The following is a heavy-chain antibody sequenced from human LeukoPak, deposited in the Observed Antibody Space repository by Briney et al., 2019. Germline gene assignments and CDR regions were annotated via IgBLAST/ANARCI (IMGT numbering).Heavy chain of an antibody. Sequence: ASVKVSCKASGYTFTSYDINWVRQAPGQGLEWMGWINANTGNPTYAQGFTGRFVFSLDTSVSTAYLQISSLKAEDTAVYYCASGVRAHYYYYMDVWGKGTAVTVSS. J-gene: IGHJ6*03. V-gene: IGHV7-4-1*02. CDR1: GYTFTSYD. CDR3: ASGVRAHYYYYMDV. CDR2: INANTGNP. D-gene: IGHD3-10*01.